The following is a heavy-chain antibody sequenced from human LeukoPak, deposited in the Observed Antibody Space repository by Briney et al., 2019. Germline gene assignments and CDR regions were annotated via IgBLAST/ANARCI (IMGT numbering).Heavy chain of an antibody. CDR1: GGSISSTSYY. Sequence: SETLSLTCTVSGGSISSTSYYWGWIRQPPGKGLEWIGSIYYSWDTYYNPSLKSRVPISVDTSKNQFSLKLSAVTAADTAVYYCATTSYYYDSPDYLGQGTLVTGSS. CDR3: ATTSYYYDSPDY. V-gene: IGHV4-39*01. CDR2: IYYSWDT. J-gene: IGHJ4*01. D-gene: IGHD3-22*01.